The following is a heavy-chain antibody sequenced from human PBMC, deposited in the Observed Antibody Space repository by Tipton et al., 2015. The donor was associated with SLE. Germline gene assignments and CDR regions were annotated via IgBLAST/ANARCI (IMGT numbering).Heavy chain of an antibody. V-gene: IGHV4-30-4*01. CDR1: GGSISSGDYY. Sequence: TLSLTCTVSGGSISSGDYYWSWIRQPPGKGLEWIGYIYYSGSTYYNPSLKSRVTISVDTSKNQFSLKLSSVTAADTAVYYCARGEDYDFWSAYFDYWGQGTLVTVSS. D-gene: IGHD3-3*01. CDR3: ARGEDYDFWSAYFDY. CDR2: IYYSGST. J-gene: IGHJ4*02.